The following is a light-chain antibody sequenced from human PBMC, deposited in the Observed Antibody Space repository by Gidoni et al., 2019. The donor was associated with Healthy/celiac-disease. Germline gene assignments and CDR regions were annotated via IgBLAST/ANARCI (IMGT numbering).Light chain of an antibody. Sequence: DIQMTQSTSTLSASVGDRVTSTCRASQSISSWLAWYQQKPGKAPKLLIYKASSLESGGPSRFSGSGSGTVFTLTISSLQPDDFATYYCQQYNSYRRTFGQXTKVEIK. CDR3: QQYNSYRRT. CDR1: QSISSW. J-gene: IGKJ1*01. CDR2: KAS. V-gene: IGKV1-5*03.